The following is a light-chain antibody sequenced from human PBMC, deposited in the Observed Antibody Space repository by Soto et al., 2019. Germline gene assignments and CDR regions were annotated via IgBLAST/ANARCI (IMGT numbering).Light chain of an antibody. CDR3: GTWDSSLSAGV. V-gene: IGLV1-51*01. Sequence: QSALTQPPSVSAAPGQKVTISCSGSSSNIGNNYVSWYQQLPGTAPKLLIYDNNKRPSGIPDRFSGSKSGTSATLGITGLQTGVEADYYCGTWDSSLSAGVFGGGTKVTVL. CDR2: DNN. CDR1: SSNIGNNY. J-gene: IGLJ2*01.